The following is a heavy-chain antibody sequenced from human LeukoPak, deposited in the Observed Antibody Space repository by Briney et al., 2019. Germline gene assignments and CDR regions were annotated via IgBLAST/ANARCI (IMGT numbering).Heavy chain of an antibody. J-gene: IGHJ4*02. D-gene: IGHD2-2*01. CDR1: GGSISSYY. Sequence: KPSETLSLTCTVSGGSISSYYWSWIRQPPGKGLEWIGYIYYSGSTNYNPSLKSRVTISVDTSKNQFSLKLSSVTAADTAVYYCARSDCSSTSCYCDYWGQGTLVTVSS. CDR2: IYYSGST. V-gene: IGHV4-59*08. CDR3: ARSDCSSTSCYCDY.